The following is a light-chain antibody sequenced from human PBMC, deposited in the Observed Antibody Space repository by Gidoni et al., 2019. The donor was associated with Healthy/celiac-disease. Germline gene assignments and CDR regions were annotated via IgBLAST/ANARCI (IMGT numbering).Light chain of an antibody. CDR1: QSVSSN. V-gene: IGKV3-15*01. CDR3: QQYNNWPLLT. Sequence: EIVMTQSPATLSVSPGERATLSCRASQSVSSNLAWYQQKPGQAPRLLIYGASTRATGIPARFSGSGSGTEFTLTNSSLQSEDFAVYYCQQYNNWPLLTFGGGTKVEIK. CDR2: GAS. J-gene: IGKJ4*01.